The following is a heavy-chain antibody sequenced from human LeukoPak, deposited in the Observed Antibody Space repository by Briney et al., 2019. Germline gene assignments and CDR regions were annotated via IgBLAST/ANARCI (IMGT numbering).Heavy chain of an antibody. CDR1: GFTFSSYW. J-gene: IGHJ4*02. CDR2: ISSSGSTI. D-gene: IGHD5-18*01. CDR3: ARVYTYGSPTSYLDY. Sequence: PGGSLRLSCAASGFTFSSYWMSWVRQAPGKGLEWVSYISSSGSTIYYADSVKGRFTISRDNAKNSLFLQMNSLRAEDTAVYYCARVYTYGSPTSYLDYRGQGTVVTVSS. V-gene: IGHV3-48*04.